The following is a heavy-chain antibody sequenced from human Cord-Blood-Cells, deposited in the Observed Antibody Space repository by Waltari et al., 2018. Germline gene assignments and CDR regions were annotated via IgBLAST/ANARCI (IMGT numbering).Heavy chain of an antibody. CDR2: IDYSGST. Sequence: QLQLQESGPGLVKPSETLSLTCTVSGGSISSSSSYWGWIRQPPGKGREWIGSIDYSGSTYYNPSLKSRVTISVDTSKNQFSLKLSSVTAADTAVYYCARPHSSSDAFDIWGQGTMVTVSS. V-gene: IGHV4-39*01. D-gene: IGHD6-6*01. J-gene: IGHJ3*02. CDR3: ARPHSSSDAFDI. CDR1: GGSISSSSSY.